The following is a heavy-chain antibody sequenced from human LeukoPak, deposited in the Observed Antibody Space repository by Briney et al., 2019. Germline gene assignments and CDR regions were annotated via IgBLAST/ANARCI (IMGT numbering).Heavy chain of an antibody. CDR3: AKSLGSQDY. Sequence: GGSLRLSCAASGFIFSSSCMRWGRQAPGKGLVWVSRINTDGRTTTYADSVKGRFTISRDNAKSTVYLQMNSLRPEDTALYYCAKSLGSQDYWGQGTLVTVSS. CDR1: GFIFSSSC. D-gene: IGHD6-19*01. CDR2: INTDGRTT. V-gene: IGHV3-74*01. J-gene: IGHJ4*02.